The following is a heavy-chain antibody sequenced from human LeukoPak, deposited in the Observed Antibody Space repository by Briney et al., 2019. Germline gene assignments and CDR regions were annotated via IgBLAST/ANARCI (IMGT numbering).Heavy chain of an antibody. CDR3: ARDDGEVTMVRGGGQYYFDY. CDR1: GYTFTSYA. V-gene: IGHV1-3*01. D-gene: IGHD3-10*01. J-gene: IGHJ4*02. Sequence: ASVKVSCKASGYTFTSYAMHWVRQAPGQRLEWMGWINAGNGNTKYSQKFQGRVTITRDTSASTAYMELSSLRSEGTAVYYCARDDGEVTMVRGGGQYYFDYWGQGTLVTVSS. CDR2: INAGNGNT.